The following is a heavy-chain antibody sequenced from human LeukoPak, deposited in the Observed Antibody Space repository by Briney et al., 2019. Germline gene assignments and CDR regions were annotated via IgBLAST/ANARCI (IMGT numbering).Heavy chain of an antibody. CDR1: GFTFTSYW. CDR2: INTDGTTT. CDR3: ARQYTIIAVAVEP. V-gene: IGHV3-74*01. Sequence: LPGGSLRLSCEASGFTFTSYWMHWVRQAPGKGLVWVSRINTDGTTTNYADSVKGRFTISRDNAKNTLYLQMNSLRDEDTAVYYCARQYTIIAVAVEPWGQGTLVTVSS. J-gene: IGHJ5*02. D-gene: IGHD6-19*01.